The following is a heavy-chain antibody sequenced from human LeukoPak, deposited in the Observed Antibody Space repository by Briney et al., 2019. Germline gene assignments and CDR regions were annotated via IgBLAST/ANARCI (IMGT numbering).Heavy chain of an antibody. V-gene: IGHV3-30*04. D-gene: IGHD3/OR15-3a*01. CDR1: GFTFSSYA. Sequence: GGSPRLSCAASGFTFSSYAIHWVRQAPGKGLEWVAVISYDGSNKYYADSVKGRFTISRDNSKNTLYLQMNSLRAEDTAVYYCARVLRGLGAYFDYWGQGTLVTVSS. CDR3: ARVLRGLGAYFDY. J-gene: IGHJ4*02. CDR2: ISYDGSNK.